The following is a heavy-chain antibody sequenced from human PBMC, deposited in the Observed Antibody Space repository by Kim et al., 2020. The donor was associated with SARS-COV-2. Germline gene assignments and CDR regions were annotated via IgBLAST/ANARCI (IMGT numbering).Heavy chain of an antibody. CDR1: GFTFSSYS. J-gene: IGHJ4*02. CDR3: ARVGIVGATSFDY. Sequence: GGSLRLSCAASGFTFSSYSMNWVRQAPGKGLEWISSISSSSYIYYADSVKGRFTISRDNAKNSLYLQMNSLRAEDTAVYYCARVGIVGATSFDYWGQGTL. D-gene: IGHD1-26*01. CDR2: ISSSSYI. V-gene: IGHV3-21*01.